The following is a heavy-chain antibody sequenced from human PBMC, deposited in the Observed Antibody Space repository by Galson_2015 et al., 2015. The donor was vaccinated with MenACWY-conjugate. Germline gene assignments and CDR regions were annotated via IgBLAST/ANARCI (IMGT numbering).Heavy chain of an antibody. D-gene: IGHD1-26*01. CDR3: FAINSGIDF. CDR2: IWYDGSKT. CDR1: GFTFSSYA. Sequence: SLRLSCAASGFTFSSYAMHWVRQAPGKGLEWVAVIWYDGSKTYYADSVKGRFTISRDNSKNTPYLQMNSLRAEDTAIYYCFAINSGIDFWGQGTLVTVSS. V-gene: IGHV3-33*01. J-gene: IGHJ4*02.